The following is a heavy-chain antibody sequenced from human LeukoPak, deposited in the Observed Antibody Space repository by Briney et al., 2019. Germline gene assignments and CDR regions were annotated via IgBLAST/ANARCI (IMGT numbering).Heavy chain of an antibody. Sequence: SGGSLRLSCAASGFTFSSYDMHWVRQAPGKGLEWVAFIRYDGSNKYYADSVKGRFTISRDNSKNTLYLQMNSLRAEDTAVYYCAKGLVAAEGDYYFDYWGQGTLVTVSS. CDR2: IRYDGSNK. CDR1: GFTFSSYD. D-gene: IGHD2-15*01. V-gene: IGHV3-30*02. CDR3: AKGLVAAEGDYYFDY. J-gene: IGHJ4*02.